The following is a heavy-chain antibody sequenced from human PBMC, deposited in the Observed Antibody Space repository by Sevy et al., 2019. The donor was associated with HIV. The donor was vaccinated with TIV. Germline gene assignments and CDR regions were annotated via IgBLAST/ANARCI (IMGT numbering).Heavy chain of an antibody. CDR2: IYYNGHI. D-gene: IGHD1-26*01. V-gene: IGHV4-59*08. CDR3: AGENAWGRGYS. CDR1: GGSITSLY. Sequence: SETLSLTCTVSGGSITSLYWNWIRQPPGKGLEWIANIYYNGHIKYNPSLKSRVPLSLDTSKNQFSLRLSSVPAADTAMYYCAGENAWGRGYSWGQGTLVTVSS. J-gene: IGHJ4*02.